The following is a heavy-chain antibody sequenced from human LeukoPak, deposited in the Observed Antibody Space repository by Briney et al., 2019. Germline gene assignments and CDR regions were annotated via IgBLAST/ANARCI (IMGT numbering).Heavy chain of an antibody. CDR2: INLSGST. Sequence: SETLSLTCAVSGASLNNDEWWNWVRQPPGKGLEWIGEINLSGSTNYNPSLKSRVTISVDKSKNQFSLKLSSVTAADTAVYYCARVTVRGVIGYFDYWGQGTLVTVSS. D-gene: IGHD3-10*01. J-gene: IGHJ4*02. CDR1: GASLNNDEW. V-gene: IGHV4-4*02. CDR3: ARVTVRGVIGYFDY.